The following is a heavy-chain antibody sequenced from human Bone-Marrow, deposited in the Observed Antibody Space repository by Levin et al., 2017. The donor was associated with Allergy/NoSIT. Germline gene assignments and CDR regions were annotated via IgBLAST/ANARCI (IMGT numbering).Heavy chain of an antibody. J-gene: IGHJ6*02. Sequence: LRLSCTVSGGSISSDDYYWSWIRQPPGKGLEWIGFIYYSANTYYNPSLKSRLTISVDSSKSQFSLNLSSVTAADTAIYYCARGGTNYGDYDDYGMDVWGQGTTVTVSS. V-gene: IGHV4-30-4*01. CDR3: ARGGTNYGDYDDYGMDV. CDR1: GGSISSDDYY. CDR2: IYYSANT. D-gene: IGHD4-17*01.